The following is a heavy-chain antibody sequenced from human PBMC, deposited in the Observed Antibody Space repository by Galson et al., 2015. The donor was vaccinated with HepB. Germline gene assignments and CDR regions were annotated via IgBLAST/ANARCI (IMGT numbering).Heavy chain of an antibody. CDR3: ARDQDRFLEWLVDY. Sequence: SVKVSCKASGGTFSSYAISWVRQAPGQGLEWMGRIIPILGIANYAQKFQGRVTITADKSTSTAYMELSSLRSEDTAVYYCARDQDRFLEWLVDYWGQGTLVTVSS. D-gene: IGHD3-3*01. CDR1: GGTFSSYA. J-gene: IGHJ4*02. V-gene: IGHV1-69*04. CDR2: IIPILGIA.